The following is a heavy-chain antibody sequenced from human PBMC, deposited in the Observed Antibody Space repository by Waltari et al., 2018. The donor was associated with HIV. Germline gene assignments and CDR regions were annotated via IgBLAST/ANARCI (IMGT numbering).Heavy chain of an antibody. CDR3: ARGFTLVRGVIITKGFDY. CDR2: IYYSGST. CDR1: GGSISSGGYY. J-gene: IGHJ4*02. V-gene: IGHV4-31*03. D-gene: IGHD3-10*01. Sequence: QVQLQESGPGLVKPSQTLSLTCTVSGGSISSGGYYWIWIRQHPGKGLEGIGYIYYSGSTYYNPSLKSRISISVDTSKNQFSLKLSSVTAADTAVYYCARGFTLVRGVIITKGFDYWGQGTLVTVSS.